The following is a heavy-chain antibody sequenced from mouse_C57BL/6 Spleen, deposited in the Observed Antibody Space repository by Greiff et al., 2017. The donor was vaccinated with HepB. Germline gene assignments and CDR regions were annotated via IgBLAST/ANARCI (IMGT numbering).Heavy chain of an antibody. D-gene: IGHD2-4*01. J-gene: IGHJ3*01. V-gene: IGHV1-26*01. CDR2: INPNNGGT. CDR3: ARKGYDYEAY. Sequence: EVQLQQSGPELVKPGASVKISCKASGYTFTDYYMNWVKQSHGKSLEWIGDINPNNGGTSYNQKFKGKATLTVDKSSSTAYMELRSLTSEDSAVYYCARKGYDYEAYWGQGTLVTVSA. CDR1: GYTFTDYY.